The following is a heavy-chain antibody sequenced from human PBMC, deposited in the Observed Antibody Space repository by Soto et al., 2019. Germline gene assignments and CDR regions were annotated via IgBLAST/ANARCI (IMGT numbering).Heavy chain of an antibody. CDR2: IWYDGSNK. J-gene: IGHJ6*02. CDR1: GFTFSSYG. D-gene: IGHD6-19*01. Sequence: QVQLVESGGGVVQPGRSLRLSCAASGFTFSSYGMHWVRQAPGKGLEWVAVIWYDGSNKYYADSVKGRFTISRDNSKNTLYLQMNSLRAEDTAVYYCARDLRIAVAGTRYYYGMDVWGQGTTVTVSS. V-gene: IGHV3-33*01. CDR3: ARDLRIAVAGTRYYYGMDV.